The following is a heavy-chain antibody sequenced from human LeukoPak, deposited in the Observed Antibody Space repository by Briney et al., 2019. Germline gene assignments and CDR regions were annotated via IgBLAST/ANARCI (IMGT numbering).Heavy chain of an antibody. D-gene: IGHD1-26*01. Sequence: PSKTLSLTCAVYGESFSGYYWRWIHQPPGKGLEWMGEINHSGSTNYNPSLKSRVTISVDTSKNQFSLKLSSVTAADTAVYYCARLDPQWELLPRHVRWFDPWGQGTLVTVSS. CDR1: GESFSGYY. V-gene: IGHV4-34*01. J-gene: IGHJ5*02. CDR2: INHSGST. CDR3: ARLDPQWELLPRHVRWFDP.